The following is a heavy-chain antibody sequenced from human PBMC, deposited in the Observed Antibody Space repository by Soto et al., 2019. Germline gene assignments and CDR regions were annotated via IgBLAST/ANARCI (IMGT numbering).Heavy chain of an antibody. V-gene: IGHV4-31*03. D-gene: IGHD6-19*01. Sequence: SETLSLTCTVSGGSISSGGYYWSWIRQHPGKGLEWIGYIYYSGSTYYNPSLKSRVTISVDTSKNQFSLKLSSVTAADTAVYYCARQIAVAGVYFDYWGQGTLVTVSS. J-gene: IGHJ4*02. CDR2: IYYSGST. CDR3: ARQIAVAGVYFDY. CDR1: GGSISSGGYY.